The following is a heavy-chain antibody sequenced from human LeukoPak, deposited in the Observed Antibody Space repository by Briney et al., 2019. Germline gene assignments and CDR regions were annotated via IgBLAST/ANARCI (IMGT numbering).Heavy chain of an antibody. CDR1: GYTFSRYW. CDR3: TTDTFGARDS. V-gene: IGHV3-74*01. CDR2: INEDGSST. D-gene: IGHD3-10*01. Sequence: PGGSLRLSCAASGYTFSRYWMHWVRQAPGKGLVWVSRINEDGSSTSYAESVRGRFTISRDNAKNTLYLQMNSLRAEDAAVYYCTTDTFGARDSWGQGKLVTVSS. J-gene: IGHJ4*02.